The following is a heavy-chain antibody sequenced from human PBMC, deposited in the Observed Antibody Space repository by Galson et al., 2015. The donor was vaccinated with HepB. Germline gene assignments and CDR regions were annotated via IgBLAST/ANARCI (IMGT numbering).Heavy chain of an antibody. V-gene: IGHV1-18*01. Sequence: SVKVSCKASGYTFTSHGFSWVRQAPGQGLEWMGWISAYNGNTNYAQKFRGRVAMTTDTSTNTAYMELRSLRSDDTAVYYCARDPSNGYYDFWSGHSLNFEYWGQGTLVTVSS. CDR3: ARDPSNGYYDFWSGHSLNFEY. D-gene: IGHD3-3*01. CDR2: ISAYNGNT. CDR1: GYTFTSHG. J-gene: IGHJ4*02.